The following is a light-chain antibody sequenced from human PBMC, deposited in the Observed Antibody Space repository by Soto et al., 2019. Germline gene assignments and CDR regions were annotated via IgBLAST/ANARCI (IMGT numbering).Light chain of an antibody. CDR2: GAS. Sequence: EIVLTQSPGTLSLSPGERASLSCRASQSVTTNYLAWYQQKPSQAPRLLIYGASNRATGIPDRFSGSGSGTDFTLTISSLQPEDFATYYCQQVDSYPLTFGGGIKVDIK. J-gene: IGKJ4*01. CDR3: QQVDSYPLT. V-gene: IGKV3-20*01. CDR1: QSVTTNY.